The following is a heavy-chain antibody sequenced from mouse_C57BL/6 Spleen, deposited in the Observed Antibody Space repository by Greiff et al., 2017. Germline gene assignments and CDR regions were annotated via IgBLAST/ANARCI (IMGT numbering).Heavy chain of an antibody. D-gene: IGHD2-4*01. CDR3: ARRRTYDYEGAMDY. CDR2: IDPSDSYT. J-gene: IGHJ4*01. Sequence: VQLQQPGAELVKPGASVKLSCKASGYTFTSYWMQWVKQRPGQGLEWIGEIDPSDSYTNYNQKFKGKATLTVDTSSSTAYMQLSSLTSEDSAVYYCARRRTYDYEGAMDYWGQGTSVTVSS. V-gene: IGHV1-50*01. CDR1: GYTFTSYW.